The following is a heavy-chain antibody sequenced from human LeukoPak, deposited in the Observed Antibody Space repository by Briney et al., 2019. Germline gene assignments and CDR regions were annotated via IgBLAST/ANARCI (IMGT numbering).Heavy chain of an antibody. CDR3: AKPGYYLGLVLQWGIFDY. V-gene: IGHV3-30*18. Sequence: PGGSLRLSCAASGFTFSSYGMHWVRQAPGKGLEWVAVISYDGSNKYYADSVKGRFTISRGNSKNTLYLQMNSLRAEDTGVYYCAKPGYYLGLVLQWGIFDYWGQGTLVTVSS. CDR2: ISYDGSNK. CDR1: GFTFSSYG. D-gene: IGHD3-10*01. J-gene: IGHJ4*02.